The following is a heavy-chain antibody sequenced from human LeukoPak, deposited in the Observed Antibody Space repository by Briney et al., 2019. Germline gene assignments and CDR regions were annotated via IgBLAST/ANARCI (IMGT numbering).Heavy chain of an antibody. Sequence: PSETLSLTCTVSGGSISSSSYYWGWIRQPPGKGLEWIGSIYYSGSTYYNPSLRSRVTISVDTSKNQFSLKLSSVTAADTAVYYCAREGALGQPLLYPLDYWGQGTLVTVSS. CDR2: IYYSGST. D-gene: IGHD2-2*02. V-gene: IGHV4-39*07. J-gene: IGHJ4*02. CDR1: GGSISSSSYY. CDR3: AREGALGQPLLYPLDY.